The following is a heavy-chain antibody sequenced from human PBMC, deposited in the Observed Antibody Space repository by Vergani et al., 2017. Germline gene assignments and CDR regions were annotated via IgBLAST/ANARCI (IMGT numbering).Heavy chain of an antibody. V-gene: IGHV3-9*03. CDR3: AKGAEITGSTAPYYFDY. J-gene: IGHJ4*02. CDR1: GFTFDDYA. Sequence: EVQLVESGGGLVQPGRSLRLFCAASGFTFDDYAMHWVRQAPGKGLEWVSGISWNSGSIGYADSVKGRFTISRDNAKNSLYLQMNSLRAEDMALYYCAKGAEITGSTAPYYFDYWGQGTLVTVSS. D-gene: IGHD1-14*01. CDR2: ISWNSGSI.